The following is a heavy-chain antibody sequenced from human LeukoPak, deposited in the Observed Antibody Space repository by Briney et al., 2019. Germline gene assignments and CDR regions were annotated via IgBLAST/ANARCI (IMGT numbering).Heavy chain of an antibody. J-gene: IGHJ4*02. D-gene: IGHD2-15*01. CDR3: AKAEGYCSGTWCFRWCDW. Sequence: GGSLRLSCPASGFTFSNYVRGWVRQDPGKGLQWVSIINGSGSFTSYADSVKGRLTIPSNNAKNTLYLQMNSLSAEDTAVYYCAKAEGYCSGTWCFRWCDWWGQGTLVTVSS. V-gene: IGHV3-23*05. CDR1: GFTFSNYV. CDR2: INGSGSFT.